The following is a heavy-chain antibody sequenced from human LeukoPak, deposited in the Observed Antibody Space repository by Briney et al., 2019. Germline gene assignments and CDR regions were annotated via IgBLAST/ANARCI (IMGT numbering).Heavy chain of an antibody. CDR1: GYTFTGYY. Sequence: ASVKVSCKASGYTFTGYYMHWVRQAPGQGLEWMGWINPNSGGTNYAQKFQGRVTMTRDTSISTAYMELSRLRSDDTAVYYCARDLYSSGWRPDYWGQGTLVTVSS. CDR2: INPNSGGT. V-gene: IGHV1-2*02. D-gene: IGHD6-19*01. CDR3: ARDLYSSGWRPDY. J-gene: IGHJ4*02.